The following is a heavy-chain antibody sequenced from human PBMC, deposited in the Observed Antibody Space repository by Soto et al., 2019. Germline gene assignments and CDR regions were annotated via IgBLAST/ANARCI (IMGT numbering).Heavy chain of an antibody. CDR2: IIPVFGTP. Sequence: SVKVSCKASGGTLNIYAFSWVRQAPGQGLEWMGGIIPVFGTPSYAQNFRGRVTITADESTSTTYMELSSLRSEDTAVYYCARGPYYDFRRGFCFFDYWGQDKLVTVSS. CDR1: GGTLNIYA. D-gene: IGHD3-3*01. V-gene: IGHV1-69*13. CDR3: ARGPYYDFRRGFCFFDY. J-gene: IGHJ4*02.